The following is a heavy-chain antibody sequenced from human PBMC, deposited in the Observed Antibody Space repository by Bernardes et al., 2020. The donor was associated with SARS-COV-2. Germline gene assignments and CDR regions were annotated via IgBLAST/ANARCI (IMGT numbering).Heavy chain of an antibody. CDR2: ISSSGSTI. J-gene: IGHJ4*02. CDR1: GFTFSSYE. D-gene: IGHD4-17*01. V-gene: IGHV3-48*03. Sequence: GSLRLSCAASGFTFSSYEMNWVRQAPGKGLEWVSYISSSGSTIYYADSVKGRFTISRDNAKNSLYLQMNSLRAEDTAVYYCAREGPLGYGDYVPFDYWGQGTLVTVSS. CDR3: AREGPLGYGDYVPFDY.